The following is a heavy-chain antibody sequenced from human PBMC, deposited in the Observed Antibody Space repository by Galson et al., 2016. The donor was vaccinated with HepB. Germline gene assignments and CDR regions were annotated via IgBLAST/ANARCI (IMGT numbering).Heavy chain of an antibody. Sequence: ETLSLTCAVYGGSFSGYYWSWIRQPPGKGLEWIGEINHSGSTNYNPSLKSRVTISVDTSKNQFSLKLSSVTAADTAVYYCARGNYSVFDSWGQGTMVTVSS. CDR1: GGSFSGYY. J-gene: IGHJ3*02. CDR2: INHSGST. D-gene: IGHD2-21*01. V-gene: IGHV4-34*01. CDR3: ARGNYSVFDS.